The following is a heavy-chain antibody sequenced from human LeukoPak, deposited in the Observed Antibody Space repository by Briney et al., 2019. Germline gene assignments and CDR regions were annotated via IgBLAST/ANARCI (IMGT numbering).Heavy chain of an antibody. CDR1: GGTFSSYS. Sequence: SVTVSCTASGGTFSSYSISWVRQAPGQGLEWMGGIIPIFGTANYAQKFQGRVTITADGSTSTAYMELNSLRSEDTAVYYCARESIAARPLDFWGQGTLVTVSS. D-gene: IGHD6-6*01. CDR3: ARESIAARPLDF. CDR2: IIPIFGTA. J-gene: IGHJ4*02. V-gene: IGHV1-69*01.